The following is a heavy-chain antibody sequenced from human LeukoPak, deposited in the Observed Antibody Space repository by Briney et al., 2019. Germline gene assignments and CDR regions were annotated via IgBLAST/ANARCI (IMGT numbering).Heavy chain of an antibody. V-gene: IGHV4-59*12. CDR3: ARVRITMVRGVPTGFDP. D-gene: IGHD3-10*01. J-gene: IGHJ5*02. Sequence: SETLSLTCTVSGGSISSYYWSWIRQPPGKGLEWIGYIYYSGSTNYNPSLKSRVTISVDTSKNQFSLKLSSVTAADTAVYYCARVRITMVRGVPTGFDPWGQGTLVTVSS. CDR1: GGSISSYY. CDR2: IYYSGST.